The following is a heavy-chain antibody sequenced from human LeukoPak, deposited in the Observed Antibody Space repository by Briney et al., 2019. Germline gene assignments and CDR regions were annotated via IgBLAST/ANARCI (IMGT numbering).Heavy chain of an antibody. V-gene: IGHV4-4*09. CDR1: GGSISSYY. J-gene: IGHJ5*02. CDR3: ARLSVISTYHWFAR. Sequence: PSETLSLTCTVSGGSISSYYWSWIRQPPGKGLEWIGSIYLSGRTNYNPSLKSRVTISVDKSKNQVSLKLTSVTAADTAVYYCARLSVISTYHWFARWGQGTLVTVSS. CDR2: IYLSGRT. D-gene: IGHD2-21*01.